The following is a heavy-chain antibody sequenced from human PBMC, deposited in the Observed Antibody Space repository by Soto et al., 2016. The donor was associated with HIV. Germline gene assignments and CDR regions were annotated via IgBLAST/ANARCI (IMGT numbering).Heavy chain of an antibody. Sequence: EVQLVESGGALVQPGGSLKLSCAASGFTFSGSAMHWVRQASGKGLEWIGRIKSKVNTYATAYAASVKGRFTISRDDSKNTAYLQMNRLKTEDTAVYYCTPSGDPPGLLYYYYYGMDIWGQGTTVTVPS. D-gene: IGHD4-17*01. CDR1: GFTFSGSA. J-gene: IGHJ6*02. CDR2: IKSKVNTYAT. CDR3: TPSGDPPGLLYYYYYGMDI. V-gene: IGHV3-73*01.